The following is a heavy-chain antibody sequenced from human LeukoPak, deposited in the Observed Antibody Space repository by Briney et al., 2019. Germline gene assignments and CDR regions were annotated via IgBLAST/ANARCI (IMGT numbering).Heavy chain of an antibody. D-gene: IGHD3-16*02. CDR2: INHSGST. J-gene: IGHJ4*02. Sequence: SETLSLTCAVYGGSFSGYYWSWIRHPPGKGLEWIGEINHSGSTNYNPYLKSRVTISVDTSKNQFSLKLGSLTAADTAVYYCARAPPRGYDYVWGSYRWYYFDYWGQGTLVTVSS. CDR3: ARAPPRGYDYVWGSYRWYYFDY. CDR1: GGSFSGYY. V-gene: IGHV4-34*01.